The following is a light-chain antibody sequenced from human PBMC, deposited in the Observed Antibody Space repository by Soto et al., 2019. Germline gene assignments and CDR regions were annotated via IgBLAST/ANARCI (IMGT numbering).Light chain of an antibody. Sequence: EIVLAQSPGTLSLSPGERATLSCRASPSVSGSNLAWCQQKPGQAPRLVIYGASTRATGFPARGSGSGAGTEFTRTISSLQSEDSEVDYCQKYYDWTLAFGGGTQVDIK. V-gene: IGKV3-15*01. J-gene: IGKJ4*01. CDR2: GAS. CDR3: QKYYDWTLA. CDR1: PSVSGSN.